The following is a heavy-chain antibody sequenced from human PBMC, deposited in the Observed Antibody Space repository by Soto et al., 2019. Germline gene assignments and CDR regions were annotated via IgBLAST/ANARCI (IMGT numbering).Heavy chain of an antibody. CDR2: IGGAGNDI. J-gene: IGHJ6*02. D-gene: IGHD1-26*01. CDR3: AKRFSDAWEAGMDV. V-gene: IGHV3-23*01. Sequence: EMQVLESGGGLVQPGVSLRLSCAASGFAFSNFHRNWVRQAPGKGLQWVATIGGAGNDIHYADSVEGRFTVSRDNSKNTLHLQMDGLRDEDTAIYYCAKRFSDAWEAGMDVWGQGPTVTVYS. CDR1: GFAFSNFH.